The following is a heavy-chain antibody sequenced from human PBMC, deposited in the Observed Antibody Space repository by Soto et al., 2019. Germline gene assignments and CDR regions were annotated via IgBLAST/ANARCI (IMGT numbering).Heavy chain of an antibody. V-gene: IGHV3-23*01. D-gene: IGHD5-18*01. CDR1: GCPFSSYA. Sequence: PGVSLRRSCAASGCPFSSYAARRFRQASGKGLEWVSAISGSARSTYYAHWVKSRSTISRDHSKTTLYLQMNTLTAEDTAVYYCAKVVRIQLLLDAFEIWGQGTMGTVAS. CDR3: AKVVRIQLLLDAFEI. CDR2: ISGSARST. J-gene: IGHJ3*02.